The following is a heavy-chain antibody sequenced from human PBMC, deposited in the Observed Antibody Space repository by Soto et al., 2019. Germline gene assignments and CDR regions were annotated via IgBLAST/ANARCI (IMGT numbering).Heavy chain of an antibody. V-gene: IGHV4-59*01. D-gene: IGHD2-2*01. CDR3: AKGGTSSLPFDY. J-gene: IGHJ4*02. CDR2: IHYSGST. Sequence: QVQLQESGPGLVKPSETLSLTCTVSGGSISPYYWSWIRQPPGKGLEWIGNIHYSGSTDYNPSLTSRVSISIDTSTNQFSLRLTSVTAADTAVYYCAKGGTSSLPFDYWRQGTLVTVSS. CDR1: GGSISPYY.